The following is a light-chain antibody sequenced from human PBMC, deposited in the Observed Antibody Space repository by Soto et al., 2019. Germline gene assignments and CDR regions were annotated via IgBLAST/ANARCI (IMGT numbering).Light chain of an antibody. CDR3: QQYNNWPGGT. Sequence: EIVMTQSPATLSVSPAERATLSCRASQSVSSNLAWYQQKPGQAPRLLIYGASTRATGIPARFSGSGSGTEFTLTISSLQSEDFAVYYCQQYNNWPGGTFGQGTKLEIK. V-gene: IGKV3-15*01. CDR2: GAS. J-gene: IGKJ2*02. CDR1: QSVSSN.